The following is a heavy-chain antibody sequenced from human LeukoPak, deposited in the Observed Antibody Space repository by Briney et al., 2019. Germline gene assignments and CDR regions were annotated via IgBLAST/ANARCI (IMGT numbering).Heavy chain of an antibody. CDR3: AREVGEYDFWSGYYTPNWFDP. CDR1: GGSISSYY. CDR2: IYYSGST. Sequence: SETLSLTCTVSGGSISSYYWSWIRQPPGKGLEWIGYIYYSGSTNYNPSLKSRVTISVDTSKNQFSLKLSSVTAADTAVYYCAREVGEYDFWSGYYTPNWFDPRGQGTLVTVSS. V-gene: IGHV4-59*01. J-gene: IGHJ5*02. D-gene: IGHD3-3*01.